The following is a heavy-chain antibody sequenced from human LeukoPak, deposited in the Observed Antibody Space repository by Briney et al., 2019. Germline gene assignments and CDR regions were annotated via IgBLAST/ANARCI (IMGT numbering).Heavy chain of an antibody. CDR1: GFTFSSYW. CDR3: AKDRASREGSFFDY. V-gene: IGHV3-7*03. D-gene: IGHD6-13*01. CDR2: IKQDGSEK. J-gene: IGHJ4*02. Sequence: GGSLRLSCAASGFTFSSYWMSWVRQAPGKGLEWVANIKQDGSEKYYVDSVKGRFTISRDNAKNSLYLQMNSLRAEDTAVYYCAKDRASREGSFFDYWGQGTLVTVSS.